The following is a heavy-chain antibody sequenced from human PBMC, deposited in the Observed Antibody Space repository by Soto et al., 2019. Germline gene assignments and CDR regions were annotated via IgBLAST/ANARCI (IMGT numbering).Heavy chain of an antibody. V-gene: IGHV1-18*01. D-gene: IGHD3-3*01. J-gene: IGHJ4*02. Sequence: ASVKVSCKASGYTFASYGISWVRQAPGQGLEWMGWIGAYNGNTNYAQRLQGRVTMTTDTSTSTAYMELRSLRSDDTAAYYCARDLEVYYDFWSGPDYWGQGTLVTVSS. CDR3: ARDLEVYYDFWSGPDY. CDR2: IGAYNGNT. CDR1: GYTFASYG.